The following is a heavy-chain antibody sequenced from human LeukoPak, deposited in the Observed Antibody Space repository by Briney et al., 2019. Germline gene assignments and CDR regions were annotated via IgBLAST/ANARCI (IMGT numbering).Heavy chain of an antibody. J-gene: IGHJ3*02. CDR1: GFTFSSYA. CDR3: ARSLRNAFDI. Sequence: GGSLRLSCAASGFTFSSYAMSWVRQAPGKGLEWVSAISGSGGSTYYADSVKGRFTISTDNASNSLYLQMNSLRAEDTAVYYCARSLRNAFDIWGQGTMVTVSS. D-gene: IGHD3-3*01. CDR2: ISGSGGST. V-gene: IGHV3-23*01.